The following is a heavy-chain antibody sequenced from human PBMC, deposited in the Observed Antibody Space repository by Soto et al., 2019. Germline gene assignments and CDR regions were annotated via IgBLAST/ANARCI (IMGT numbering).Heavy chain of an antibody. Sequence: EEQLVESGGGLVQVGGSMRLSCAASGFTFSTFWMTWLRQAPGKGLEWVANIRRDGVQTHYGDSMEGRFTVTRDNAKNSLYLQRNSMRPEDTALYYCARELSPSSEVFYDAFDVWGQGTFVTVSS. CDR1: GFTFSTFW. CDR3: ARELSPSSEVFYDAFDV. J-gene: IGHJ3*01. V-gene: IGHV3-7*01. CDR2: IRRDGVQT.